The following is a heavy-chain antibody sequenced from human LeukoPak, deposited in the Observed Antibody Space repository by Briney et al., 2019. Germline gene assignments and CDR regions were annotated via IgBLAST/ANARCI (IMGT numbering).Heavy chain of an antibody. J-gene: IGHJ6*03. Sequence: GGSLRLSCAASGFTFSSYSMNWVRQAPGKGLEWVSSISSSSSYIYYADSVKGRFTISRDNAKNSLYLQMNSLRAEDTAVYYCARDPSCTNGVCRRLGYYYYYMDVWGKGTTVTVSS. D-gene: IGHD2-8*01. CDR3: ARDPSCTNGVCRRLGYYYYYMDV. CDR1: GFTFSSYS. CDR2: ISSSSSYI. V-gene: IGHV3-21*01.